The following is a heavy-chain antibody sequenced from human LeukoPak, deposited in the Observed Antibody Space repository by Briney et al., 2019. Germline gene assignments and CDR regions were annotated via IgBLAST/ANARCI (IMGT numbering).Heavy chain of an antibody. CDR2: INHSGST. V-gene: IGHV4-34*01. CDR3: ARARGYSYGTLDY. Sequence: SETLSLTCAVHGGSFSGYYWSWIRQPPGKGLEWIGEINHSGSTNYNPSLKSRVTISVDTSKNQFSLKLSSVTAADTAVYYCARARGYSYGTLDYWGQGTLVTVSS. CDR1: GGSFSGYY. J-gene: IGHJ4*02. D-gene: IGHD5-18*01.